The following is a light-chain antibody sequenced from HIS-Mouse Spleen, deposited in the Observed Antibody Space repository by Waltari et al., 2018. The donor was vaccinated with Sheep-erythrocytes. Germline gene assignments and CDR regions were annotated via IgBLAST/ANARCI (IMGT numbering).Light chain of an antibody. CDR3: AAWDDSLNGPV. CDR1: SPNIGSNT. CDR2: SNN. Sequence: QSVLTQPPSASGSPGQTVTISFSGSSPNIGSNTVNWYQQPPGTAPKLLLYSNNQRPSGVPDRFSGSKSGTSASLAISGLQSEDEADYYCAAWDDSLNGPVFGGGTKLTVL. V-gene: IGLV1-44*01. J-gene: IGLJ3*02.